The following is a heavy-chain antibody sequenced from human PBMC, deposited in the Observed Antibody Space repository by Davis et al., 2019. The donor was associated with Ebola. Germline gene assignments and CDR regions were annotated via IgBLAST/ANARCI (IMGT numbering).Heavy chain of an antibody. CDR2: ISAYNGNT. Sequence: ASVKVSCKASVGTLRSYTFSWVRQAPGQGLEWMGWISAYNGNTNYAQKPQGRVTMTTDTSTSTAYMELRSLRSDDTAVYYCARLYNTIFWQAMDVWGQGTTVTVSS. CDR3: ARLYNTIFWQAMDV. D-gene: IGHD3-9*01. CDR1: VGTLRSYT. V-gene: IGHV1-18*01. J-gene: IGHJ6*02.